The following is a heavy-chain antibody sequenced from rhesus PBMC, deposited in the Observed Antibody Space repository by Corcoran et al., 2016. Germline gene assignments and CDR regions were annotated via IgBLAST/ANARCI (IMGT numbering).Heavy chain of an antibody. CDR2: FGGISGRT. J-gene: IGHJ4*01. V-gene: IGHV4-127*01. CDR1: GYSISSGYG. CDR3: ARDRGYSPFDY. D-gene: IGHD5-30*01. Sequence: QVQLQESGPGLVKPSETLSLTCAVSGYSISSGYGWSWIRQPPGKGLEWMGYFGGISGRTNYNPSLKSRVTISKDTSTPQFSLKLTSVTAADTAVYFCARDRGYSPFDYWGQGVLVTVSS.